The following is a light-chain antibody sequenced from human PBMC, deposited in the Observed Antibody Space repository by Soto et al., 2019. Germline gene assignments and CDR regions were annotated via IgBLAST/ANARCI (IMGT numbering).Light chain of an antibody. CDR1: QSVSSN. CDR2: GAS. Sequence: EIVMTQSPATLSVSPGERATLSCRASQSVSSNLAWYQQKPGQAPRLLIYGASTRATGIPARFSGSGSGTEFTLTISSLQSEDVAVYYCQQYNNWPPWTF. J-gene: IGKJ1*01. CDR3: QQYNNWPPWT. V-gene: IGKV3-15*01.